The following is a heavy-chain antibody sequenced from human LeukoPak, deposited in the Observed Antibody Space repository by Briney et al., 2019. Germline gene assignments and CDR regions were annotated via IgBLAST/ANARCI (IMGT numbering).Heavy chain of an antibody. CDR3: ARGERELLSMNYFDY. V-gene: IGHV1-69*13. Sequence: SVNVSCKASGGTFSSYAISWVRQAPGQGLEWMGGIIPIFGTANYAQKFQGRVTITADESTSTAYMELSSLRSEDTAVYYCARGERELLSMNYFDYWGQGTLVTVSS. CDR1: GGTFSSYA. CDR2: IIPIFGTA. J-gene: IGHJ4*02. D-gene: IGHD1-26*01.